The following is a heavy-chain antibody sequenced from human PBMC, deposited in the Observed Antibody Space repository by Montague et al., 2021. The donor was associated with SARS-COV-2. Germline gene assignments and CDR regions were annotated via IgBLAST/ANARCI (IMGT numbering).Heavy chain of an antibody. J-gene: IGHJ3*02. D-gene: IGHD5/OR15-5a*01. CDR2: ISTSSLYI. V-gene: IGHV3-21*01. Sequence: SLRLSCAASGFTSSNYSMNWVRQAPGKGLELFSSISTSSLYISYAASVKGRFPISRANAKNSLFLQMDSLRAEDTAVYYCARALSASYSVGGDSFDIWGQGTMVTVSS. CDR3: ARALSASYSVGGDSFDI. CDR1: GFTSSNYS.